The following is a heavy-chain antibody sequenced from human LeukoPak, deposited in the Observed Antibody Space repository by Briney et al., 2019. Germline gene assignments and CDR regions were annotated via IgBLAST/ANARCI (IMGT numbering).Heavy chain of an antibody. J-gene: IGHJ3*02. CDR2: INPNSGGT. Sequence: ASVKVSCKASGYTFTGYYMHWVRQAPGQGLEWMGWINPNSGGTNYAQKFQGRVTMTRDTSISTAYMELSRLISDDTAVYYCARDDSADPFNAFDIWGQGTMVTVSS. D-gene: IGHD2-21*02. CDR1: GYTFTGYY. V-gene: IGHV1-2*02. CDR3: ARDDSADPFNAFDI.